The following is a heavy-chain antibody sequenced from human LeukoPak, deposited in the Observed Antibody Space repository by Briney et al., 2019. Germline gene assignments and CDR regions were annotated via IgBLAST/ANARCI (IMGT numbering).Heavy chain of an antibody. CDR1: GFTFSSYG. V-gene: IGHV3-30*19. J-gene: IGHJ4*02. D-gene: IGHD6-13*01. CDR3: ARGSYSSSWYRDTYFDY. CDR2: ISYDGSNK. Sequence: GRSLRLSCAASGFTFSSYGMHWVRQAPGKGLEWVAVISYDGSNKYYADSVKGRFTISRDNSKNTLYLQMNSLRAEDTAVYYCARGSYSSSWYRDTYFDYWGQGTLVTVSS.